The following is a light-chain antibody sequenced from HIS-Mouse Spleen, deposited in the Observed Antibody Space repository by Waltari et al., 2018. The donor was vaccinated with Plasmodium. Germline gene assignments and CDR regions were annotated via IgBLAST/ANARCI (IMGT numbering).Light chain of an antibody. CDR2: EVS. CDR1: SSDVGGYNY. Sequence: QSALTQPPSASGSPEQSVTISCTGTSSDVGGYNYVSWYQQHPGKAPKLMSYEVSKRPSGGPDRFSGSKSGNTASLTVSGRQAEDEADYYCSSYAGSNNLVFGGGTKLTVL. CDR3: SSYAGSNNLV. V-gene: IGLV2-8*01. J-gene: IGLJ2*01.